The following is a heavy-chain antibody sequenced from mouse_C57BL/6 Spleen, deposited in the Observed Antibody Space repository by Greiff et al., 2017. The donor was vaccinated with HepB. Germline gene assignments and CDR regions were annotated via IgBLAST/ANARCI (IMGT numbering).Heavy chain of an antibody. Sequence: VKLLQSGAELVKPGASVKISCKASGYAFSSYWMNWVKQRPGKGLEWIGQIYPGDGDTNYNGKFKGKATLTADKSSSTAYMQLSSLTSEDSAVYFCAREGGLRECYFDYWGQGTTLTVSS. CDR1: GYAFSSYW. CDR2: IYPGDGDT. V-gene: IGHV1-80*01. D-gene: IGHD1-1*01. J-gene: IGHJ2*01. CDR3: AREGGLRECYFDY.